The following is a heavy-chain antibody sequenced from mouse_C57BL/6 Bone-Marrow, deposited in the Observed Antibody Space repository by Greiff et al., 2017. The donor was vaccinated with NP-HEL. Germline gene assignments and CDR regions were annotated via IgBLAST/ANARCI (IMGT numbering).Heavy chain of an antibody. V-gene: IGHV1-4*01. J-gene: IGHJ2*01. CDR1: GYTFTSYT. Sequence: QVQLQQSGAELARPGASVKMSCKASGYTFTSYTMHWVKQRPGQGLEWIGYINPSSGYTKYNQKFKDKATLTADKSSSTAYMQLSSLTSEDSAVYYCARGGEGTYGYWGQGTTLTVSS. CDR3: ARGGEGTYGY. D-gene: IGHD5-1*01. CDR2: INPSSGYT.